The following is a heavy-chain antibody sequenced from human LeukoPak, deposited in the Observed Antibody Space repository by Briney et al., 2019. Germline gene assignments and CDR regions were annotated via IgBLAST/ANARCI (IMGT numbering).Heavy chain of an antibody. CDR3: AREPPGYCSGGSCSTAFDY. Sequence: PSETLSLTCAVHGGSFSGYYWSWIRQPPGKGLEWIGEINHSGSTNYNPSLKSQVTIPVDTSKNQFSLKLSSVTAADTAVYYCAREPPGYCSGGSCSTAFDYWGQGTLVTVSS. V-gene: IGHV4-34*01. CDR1: GGSFSGYY. D-gene: IGHD2-15*01. J-gene: IGHJ4*02. CDR2: INHSGST.